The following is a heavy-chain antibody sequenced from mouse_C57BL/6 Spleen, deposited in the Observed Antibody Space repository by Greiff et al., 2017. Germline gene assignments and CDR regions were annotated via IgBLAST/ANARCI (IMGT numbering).Heavy chain of an antibody. Sequence: VQLQQSGAELVRPGASVTLSCKASGYTFTDYEMHWVKQTPVHGLEWIGAIDPETGGTAYNQKFKGKAILTADKSSSTAYMELCSLTSEDSAVYYCTGGYSNYDWGQGTTLTVSS. CDR3: TGGYSNYD. V-gene: IGHV1-15*01. J-gene: IGHJ2*01. CDR2: IDPETGGT. CDR1: GYTFTDYE. D-gene: IGHD2-5*01.